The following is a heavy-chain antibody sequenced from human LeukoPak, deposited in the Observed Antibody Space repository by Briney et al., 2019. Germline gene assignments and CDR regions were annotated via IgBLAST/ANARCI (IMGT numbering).Heavy chain of an antibody. CDR3: ARAVGGDGSGSL. CDR1: GDSISTYY. D-gene: IGHD3-10*01. V-gene: IGHV4-59*01. J-gene: IGHJ4*02. CDR2: IYYRVTS. Sequence: PSETLSLTCTVSGDSISTYYWSWLRQPPGKGLEWIGYIYYRVTSDYNPPLKRRVTISVDMSTRQISLKLSSVTAADTAVYYCARAVGGDGSGSLWGPGTLVTVSS.